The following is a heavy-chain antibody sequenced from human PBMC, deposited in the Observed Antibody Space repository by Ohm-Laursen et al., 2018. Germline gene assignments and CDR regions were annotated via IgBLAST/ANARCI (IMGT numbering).Heavy chain of an antibody. CDR3: GRDHDFYNIGMDV. V-gene: IGHV3-74*01. CDR2: INSDGSIT. D-gene: IGHD3-3*01. J-gene: IGHJ6*02. Sequence: GSLRLSCTASGFTFSSYWIHWVRQAPGKGLVWVSRINSDGSITNYADSVKGRFTISRDNAKNTLYLQMNSLRAEDTAVYYCGRDHDFYNIGMDVWGQGTTVTVSS. CDR1: GFTFSSYW.